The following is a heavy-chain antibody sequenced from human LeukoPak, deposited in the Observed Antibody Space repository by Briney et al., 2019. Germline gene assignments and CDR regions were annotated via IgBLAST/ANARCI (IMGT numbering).Heavy chain of an antibody. V-gene: IGHV4-4*07. CDR1: GVSISSYY. D-gene: IGHD5-18*01. CDR2: IYTSGST. CDR3: ARGRYSYGPQNYDYMDV. Sequence: EASETLSLTCTVSGVSISSYYWTWIRQSAGKGLEWIGRIYTSGSTYYNPSLKSRVSMSVDTSKNQFSLKLSSVTAADTAVYYCARGRYSYGPQNYDYMDVWGQGTMVTVSS. J-gene: IGHJ6*03.